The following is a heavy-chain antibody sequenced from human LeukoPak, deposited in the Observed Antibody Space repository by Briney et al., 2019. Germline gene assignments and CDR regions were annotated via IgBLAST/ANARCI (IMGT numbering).Heavy chain of an antibody. CDR2: ISSSGSTI. J-gene: IGHJ3*02. D-gene: IGHD3-22*01. CDR3: ARQYAGRYYYDKYAFDI. V-gene: IGHV3-11*01. Sequence: GGSLRLSCAASGFTFSDYYMSWIRQAPGKGLEWVSYISSSGSTIYYADSVKGRFTISRDDAKNSLYLQMNSPRAEDTAVYYCARQYAGRYYYDKYAFDIWGQGAMVTVSS. CDR1: GFTFSDYY.